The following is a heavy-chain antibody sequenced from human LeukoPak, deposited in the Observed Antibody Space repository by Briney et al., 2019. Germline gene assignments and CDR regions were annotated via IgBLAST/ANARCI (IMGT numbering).Heavy chain of an antibody. J-gene: IGHJ6*03. CDR2: VNESGGT. D-gene: IGHD2-21*02. V-gene: IGHV4-34*01. CDR1: IDSFSNYH. Sequence: ASETLSLTCAVYIDSFSNYHWNWIRQTPAKGMEWIGEVNESGGTNISPSLRSRVILSVDTSKNQFSLKLSSVTAADTAVYYCARVVHVYCGGDCYSVYYYYMDVWGKGTTVTVSS. CDR3: ARVVHVYCGGDCYSVYYYYMDV.